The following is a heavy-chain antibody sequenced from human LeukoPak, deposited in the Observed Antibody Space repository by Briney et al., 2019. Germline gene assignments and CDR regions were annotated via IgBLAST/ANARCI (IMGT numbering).Heavy chain of an antibody. CDR3: ATERYCSSSTCPNAFEV. CDR1: GFTLTKDW. Sequence: GGSLRLSCAASGFTLTKDWMSWVRQAPGKGPEWVGRIKSKTDAETTDYAAPVKGRFTISRDDSKNTLFLQMNSLKTEDTAVYYCATERYCSSSTCPNAFEVWGQGTMVTVS. J-gene: IGHJ3*01. V-gene: IGHV3-15*01. D-gene: IGHD2-2*01. CDR2: IKSKTDAETT.